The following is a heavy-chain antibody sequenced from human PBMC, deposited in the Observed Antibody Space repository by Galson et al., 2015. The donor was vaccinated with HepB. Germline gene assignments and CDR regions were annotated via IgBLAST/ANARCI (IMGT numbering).Heavy chain of an antibody. J-gene: IGHJ2*01. CDR1: GYTFTNYY. V-gene: IGHV1-46*01. D-gene: IGHD3-16*01. Sequence: SVKVSCKASGYTFTNYYIHWLRQAPGQGLEWMGIINPSEGTTYYTQKFQGRVTMTRDTSTSTVYMDLNSLTSEDTAVYFCAKVSLARLPYWYFDLWGRGTTVIVSS. CDR2: INPSEGTT. CDR3: AKVSLARLPYWYFDL.